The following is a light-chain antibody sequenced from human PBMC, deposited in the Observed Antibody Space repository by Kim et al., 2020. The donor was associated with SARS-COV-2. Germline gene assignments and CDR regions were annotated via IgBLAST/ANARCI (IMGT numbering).Light chain of an antibody. V-gene: IGLV3-1*01. Sequence: PDKKAGKPGPGKKLGKEYVCWYQQKPGQSPVLVIYQNNQRPSGIPERFSGSNSGNTATLTISGTQAMDEADYYCQAWDTNTGVVFGRGTKLTVL. CDR1: KLGKEY. CDR3: QAWDTNTGVV. J-gene: IGLJ2*01. CDR2: QNN.